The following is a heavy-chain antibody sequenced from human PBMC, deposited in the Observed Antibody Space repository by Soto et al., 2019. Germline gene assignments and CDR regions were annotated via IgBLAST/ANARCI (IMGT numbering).Heavy chain of an antibody. J-gene: IGHJ6*02. V-gene: IGHV5-51*01. D-gene: IGHD6-13*01. CDR1: GYSFTRYW. Sequence: GEALKISAKGSGYSFTRYWIGWARQMPGKGLEWMGIIYPGDSDTRYSPSFQGQVTISADKSISTAYLQWSSLKASDTAMYYCARTAAAGKYYYGMDVWGQGTTVTVS. CDR3: ARTAAAGKYYYGMDV. CDR2: IYPGDSDT.